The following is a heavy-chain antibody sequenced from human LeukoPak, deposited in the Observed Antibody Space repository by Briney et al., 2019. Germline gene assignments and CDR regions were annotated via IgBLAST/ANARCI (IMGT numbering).Heavy chain of an antibody. CDR2: IYTSGST. D-gene: IGHD3-22*01. CDR1: GGSISSGSYY. CDR3: AAARSGSAY. J-gene: IGHJ4*02. Sequence: SQTLPLTCTVSGGSISSGSYYWSWVRQPAGKGLEWIGRIYTSGSTNYNPSLKSRVTISVDTSKNQFSLKLSSVTAADTAVYYCAAARSGSAYWGQGTLVTVSS. V-gene: IGHV4-61*02.